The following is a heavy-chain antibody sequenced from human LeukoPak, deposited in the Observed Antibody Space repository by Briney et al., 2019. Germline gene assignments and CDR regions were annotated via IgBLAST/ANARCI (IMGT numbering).Heavy chain of an antibody. D-gene: IGHD1-1*01. CDR3: TTGGTSVAY. J-gene: IGHJ4*02. Sequence: GGSLRLSCAASGFTFSNAWMSWVHQAPGKGLEWVGRIKSKIDAGRTDYAAPVKGRFTISRDDSKNTLYLQMSSLKTEDTAFYYCTTGGTSVAYWGQGTLVTVSS. V-gene: IGHV3-15*01. CDR2: IKSKIDAGRT. CDR1: GFTFSNAW.